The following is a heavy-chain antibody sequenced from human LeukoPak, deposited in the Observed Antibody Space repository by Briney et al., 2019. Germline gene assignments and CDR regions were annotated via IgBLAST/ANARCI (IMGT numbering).Heavy chain of an antibody. J-gene: IGHJ4*02. V-gene: IGHV4-59*08. D-gene: IGHD2-15*01. CDR3: ARHHDGGPKLRLDF. CDR1: GGSISSYY. Sequence: SETLSLTCTVSGGSISSYYWSWIRQPPGKGLEWIGNIYYSGSTNYNPSLKSRVTISVDASKNQFSLKLSSVSAADTAVYFCARHHDGGPKLRLDFWGLGVLVTVSS. CDR2: IYYSGST.